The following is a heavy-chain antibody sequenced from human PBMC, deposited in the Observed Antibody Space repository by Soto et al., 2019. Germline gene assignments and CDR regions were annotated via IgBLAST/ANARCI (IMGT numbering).Heavy chain of an antibody. CDR2: ISAYNGNT. Sequence: ASVKVSCKASGYTFTSYGISWVRQAPGQGLEWMGWISAYNGNTNYAQKLQGRVTMTTDTSTSTAYMELRSLRSDDTAVYYCARDRLPQGLIMVRGVRVAFDPWGQGTPVTVSS. D-gene: IGHD3-10*01. CDR3: ARDRLPQGLIMVRGVRVAFDP. J-gene: IGHJ5*02. V-gene: IGHV1-18*01. CDR1: GYTFTSYG.